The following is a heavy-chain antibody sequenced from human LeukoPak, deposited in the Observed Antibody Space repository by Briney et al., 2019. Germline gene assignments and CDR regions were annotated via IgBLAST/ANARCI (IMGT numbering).Heavy chain of an antibody. CDR1: GGSISSGDYY. CDR3: AREVTTVTYNWFDP. Sequence: PSETLSLTCTVSGGSISSGDYYWSWIRQPPGKGLEWIGYIHYSGSTYYNPSLKSRVTISVDTSKNQFSLKLSSVTAADTAVYYCAREVTTVTYNWFDPWGQGTLVTVSS. CDR2: IHYSGST. J-gene: IGHJ5*02. V-gene: IGHV4-30-4*08. D-gene: IGHD4-11*01.